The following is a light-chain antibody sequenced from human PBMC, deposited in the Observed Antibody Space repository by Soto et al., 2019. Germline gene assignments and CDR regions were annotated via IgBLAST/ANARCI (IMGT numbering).Light chain of an antibody. Sequence: DIPMTQSPSTLSAFVGDRVTITCRASQSIDSWLAWYQQKPGKAPTLLIFGASSLESGVSSRFSGNGSGTEFTLTINSLQPDDFATYYCQQYNSYWTFGQGTKVEI. CDR3: QQYNSYWT. CDR1: QSIDSW. V-gene: IGKV1-5*01. CDR2: GAS. J-gene: IGKJ1*01.